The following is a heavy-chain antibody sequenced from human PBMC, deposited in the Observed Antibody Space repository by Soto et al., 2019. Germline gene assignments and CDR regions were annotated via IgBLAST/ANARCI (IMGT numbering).Heavy chain of an antibody. CDR2: IYYSGST. Sequence: TSETLSLTCTVSGGSISSSSYYWGWIRQPPGKGLEWIGSIYYSGSTYYNPSLKSRVTISVDTSKNQFSLKLSSVTAADTAVYYCARSLSGTSAFDIWGQGTMVTVSS. D-gene: IGHD3-10*01. CDR1: GGSISSSSYY. V-gene: IGHV4-39*01. J-gene: IGHJ3*02. CDR3: ARSLSGTSAFDI.